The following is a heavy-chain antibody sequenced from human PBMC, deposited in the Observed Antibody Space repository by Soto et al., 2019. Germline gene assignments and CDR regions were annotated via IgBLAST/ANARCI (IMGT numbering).Heavy chain of an antibody. CDR2: ISGSGGST. Sequence: PGGSLRLSCAASGFTFSSYAMSWVRQAPGKGLEWVSAISGSGGSTYYADSVKGRFTISRDNSKNTLYLQMNSLRAEDTAVYYCAKGNYYYGSGSSDYWGQGTLGTVSS. V-gene: IGHV3-23*01. CDR1: GFTFSSYA. CDR3: AKGNYYYGSGSSDY. J-gene: IGHJ4*02. D-gene: IGHD3-10*01.